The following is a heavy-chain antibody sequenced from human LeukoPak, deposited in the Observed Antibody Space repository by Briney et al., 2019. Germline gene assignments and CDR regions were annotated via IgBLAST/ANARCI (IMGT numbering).Heavy chain of an antibody. CDR2: IDWDDDK. CDR1: GFSLTTSGMC. D-gene: IGHD5-18*01. CDR3: ARIQDTANYYYYGMDV. V-gene: IGHV2-70*11. Sequence: SGPTLVNPTQTLTLTCTFSGFSLTTSGMCVSWIRQPPGKALEWLARIDWDDDKHYSTSLKTRLTISKDTSKNQVVLTMTNMDPVDTATYYCARIQDTANYYYYGMDVWGQGTTVTVSS. J-gene: IGHJ6*02.